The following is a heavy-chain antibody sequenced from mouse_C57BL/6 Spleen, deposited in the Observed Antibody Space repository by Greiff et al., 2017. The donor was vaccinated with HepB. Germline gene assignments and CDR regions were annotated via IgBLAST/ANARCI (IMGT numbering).Heavy chain of an antibody. CDR3: ASPDGYAAGFAY. CDR1: GYTFTSYW. D-gene: IGHD2-3*01. V-gene: IGHV1-74*01. J-gene: IGHJ3*01. CDR2: IHPSDSDT. Sequence: VQLQQPGAELVKPGASVKVSCKASGYTFTSYWMHWVKQRPGQGLEWIGRIHPSDSDTNYNQTFKGKATLTVDKSSSTAYMQLSSLTSEDSAVYYSASPDGYAAGFAYWGKGTLVTVSA.